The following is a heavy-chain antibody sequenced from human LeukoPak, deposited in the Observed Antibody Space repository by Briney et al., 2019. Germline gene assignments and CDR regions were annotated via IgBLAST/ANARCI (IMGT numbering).Heavy chain of an antibody. V-gene: IGHV4-61*02. CDR3: AREEDGGIPSADYYDSSGYWDDAFDI. Sequence: SQTLSLTCSVSGGSVTSGNSCWSWIRQPAGKGLEWIGRIFSSGDTNYNPSLKSRVTISLDTSKNEFSLKLSSVTAADTAVYYCAREEDGGIPSADYYDSSGYWDDAFDIWGQGTMVTVSS. CDR2: IFSSGDT. J-gene: IGHJ3*02. CDR1: GGSVTSGNSC. D-gene: IGHD3-22*01.